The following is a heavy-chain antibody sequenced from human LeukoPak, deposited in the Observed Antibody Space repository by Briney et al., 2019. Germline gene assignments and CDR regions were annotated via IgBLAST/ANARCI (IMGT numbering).Heavy chain of an antibody. CDR3: ARGYGESHFDY. CDR1: GFAFGTYA. CDR2: ISANGQAT. V-gene: IGHV3-23*01. J-gene: IGHJ4*02. Sequence: PGGSLRLSCAGSGFAFGTYAMSWVRQAPGMGLEWVSSISANGQATYYADSVEGRFTISRDNSKNTLYLQMNSLKPEDTAVYFCARGYGESHFDYWGQGTLVTVSS. D-gene: IGHD5-18*01.